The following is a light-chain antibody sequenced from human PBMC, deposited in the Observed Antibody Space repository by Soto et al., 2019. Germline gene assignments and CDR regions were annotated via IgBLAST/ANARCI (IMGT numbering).Light chain of an antibody. CDR3: QQYGSSPLFT. CDR1: QSVRASY. Sequence: EIVLTQSPGTLSLSPGERATLSCRASQSVRASYLAWYQQKPGQAPRLLIYGASTRATGIPDRFSGSGSGTDFTLTISRLEPEDFSVYYCQQYGSSPLFTFGPGNKVYIK. CDR2: GAS. V-gene: IGKV3-20*01. J-gene: IGKJ3*01.